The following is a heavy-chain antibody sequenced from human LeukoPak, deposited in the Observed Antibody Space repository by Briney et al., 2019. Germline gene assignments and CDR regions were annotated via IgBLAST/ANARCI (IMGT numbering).Heavy chain of an antibody. CDR2: INHSGST. V-gene: IGHV4-34*01. D-gene: IGHD3-22*01. Sequence: SETLSLTRAVYGGSFSGYYWSWIRQPPGKGLEWIGEINHSGSTNYNPSLKSRVTISVDTSKNQFSLKLSSVTAADTAVYYCARPGWGSSGYYSDYWGQGTLVTVSS. CDR3: ARPGWGSSGYYSDY. CDR1: GGSFSGYY. J-gene: IGHJ4*02.